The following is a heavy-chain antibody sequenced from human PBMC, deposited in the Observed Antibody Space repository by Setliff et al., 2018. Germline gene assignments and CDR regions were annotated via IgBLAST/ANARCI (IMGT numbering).Heavy chain of an antibody. D-gene: IGHD2-2*01. CDR1: GGSISSFSYY. Sequence: PSETLSLTCTVPGGSISSFSYYWGWIRQPPGKGLEWIGTVYGSGTTYYNPSLKSRVTIFVDTSKNQFSLNLNSVTAADTGVYYCASCRYQVPYDYWGQGILVTV. CDR3: ASCRYQVPYDY. V-gene: IGHV4-39*01. J-gene: IGHJ4*02. CDR2: VYGSGTT.